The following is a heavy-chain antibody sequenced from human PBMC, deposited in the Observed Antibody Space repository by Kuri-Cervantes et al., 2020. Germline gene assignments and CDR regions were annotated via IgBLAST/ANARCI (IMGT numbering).Heavy chain of an antibody. Sequence: ESLKISCTVSGGSISSYYWSWIRQPPGKGLEWIGYIYYSGSTNYSPSLKSRVTISVDTSKNQFSLKLSSVTAADTAVYYCARDQGDEGSTTYYYYGMDVWGQGTTVTVSS. J-gene: IGHJ6*02. CDR1: GGSISSYY. CDR3: ARDQGDEGSTTYYYYGMDV. D-gene: IGHD6-13*01. V-gene: IGHV4-59*13. CDR2: IYYSGST.